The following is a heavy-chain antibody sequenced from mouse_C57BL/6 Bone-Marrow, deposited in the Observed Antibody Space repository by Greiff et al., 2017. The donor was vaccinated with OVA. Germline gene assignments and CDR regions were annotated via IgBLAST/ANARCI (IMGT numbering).Heavy chain of an antibody. Sequence: EVKVEESGEGLVKPGGSLKLSCAASGFTFSSYAMSWVRQTPEKRLEWVAYISSGGDYIYYADTVKGRFTISRDNARNTLYLQMSSLKSEDTAMYYCTRDLFITTVVGRFAYWGQGTLVTVSA. J-gene: IGHJ3*01. V-gene: IGHV5-9-1*02. CDR2: ISSGGDYI. CDR1: GFTFSSYA. D-gene: IGHD1-1*01. CDR3: TRDLFITTVVGRFAY.